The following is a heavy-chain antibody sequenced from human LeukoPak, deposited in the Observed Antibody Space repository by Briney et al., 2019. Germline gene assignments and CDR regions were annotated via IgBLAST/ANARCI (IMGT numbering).Heavy chain of an antibody. J-gene: IGHJ4*02. V-gene: IGHV4-34*01. CDR1: GGSFSGYY. D-gene: IGHD3-9*01. CDR2: INHSGST. CDR3: ARGSRLVPDY. Sequence: SETLSLTCAVYGGSFSGYYWSWIRQPPGKGLEWIGEINHSGSTNYNPSLKSRVTISADTSKNQFSLKLSSVTAADTAVYYCARGSRLVPDYWGQGTLVTVSS.